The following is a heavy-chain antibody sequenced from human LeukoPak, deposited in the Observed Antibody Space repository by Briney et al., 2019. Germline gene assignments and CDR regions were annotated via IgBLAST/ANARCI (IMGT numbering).Heavy chain of an antibody. CDR2: INPNSGAT. D-gene: IGHD1-1*01. CDR3: ARDFETTGFSPVG. CDR1: GYTFTGYY. J-gene: IGHJ4*02. Sequence: ASVKVSCTASGYTFTGYYMHWVRHAPGPGLEWMGCINPNSGATRYAQKFQGRVTMTRDTSISTAFMELSTLRSDDTAVYYCARDFETTGFSPVGWGQGTLVTVSS. V-gene: IGHV1-2*02.